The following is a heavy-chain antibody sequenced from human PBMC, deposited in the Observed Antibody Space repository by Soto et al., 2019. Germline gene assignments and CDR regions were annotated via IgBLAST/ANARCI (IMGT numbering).Heavy chain of an antibody. V-gene: IGHV4-31*03. D-gene: IGHD2-2*01. J-gene: IGHJ4*02. CDR2: IYYSGST. Sequence: SETLSLTCTVSGGSISSGGYYWSWIRQHPGKGLEWIGYIYYSGSTYYNPSLKSRVTISLDTSKNQFSLKLSSVTAADTAVYYCARGQCGSTSCYVAHWGQGTLVTVSS. CDR3: ARGQCGSTSCYVAH. CDR1: GGSISSGGYY.